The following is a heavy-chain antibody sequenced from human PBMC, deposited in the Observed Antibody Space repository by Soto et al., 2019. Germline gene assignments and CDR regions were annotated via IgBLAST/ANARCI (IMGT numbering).Heavy chain of an antibody. CDR2: ISFDGINK. CDR3: ARGGDYYDSSEYYYYDMDV. Sequence: PGGSLRLSCAASGFNFSSYALHWVRQAPGKGLDWVAVISFDGINKYYADSVKGRFNISRDNAKNTLRLQMHSLRAEDTAVYYCARGGDYYDSSEYYYYDMDVWGQGTTVTVSS. V-gene: IGHV3-30-3*01. CDR1: GFNFSSYA. J-gene: IGHJ6*02. D-gene: IGHD3-22*01.